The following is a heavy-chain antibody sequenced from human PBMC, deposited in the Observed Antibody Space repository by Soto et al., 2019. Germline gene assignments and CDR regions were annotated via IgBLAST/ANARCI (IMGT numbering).Heavy chain of an antibody. V-gene: IGHV1-69*02. J-gene: IGHJ4*02. CDR1: GGTFSSYT. CDR3: AGAGYGYRGSYFPFAY. CDR2: IIPILGIA. D-gene: IGHD1-26*01. Sequence: QVQLVQSGAEVKKPGSSVKVSCKASGGTFSSYTISWVRQAPGQGLEWMGRIIPILGIANYAQKFQGRVTITADTSTSRAYMELSRLRSEDTAVYYCAGAGYGYRGSYFPFAYWGQGTLVTVSS.